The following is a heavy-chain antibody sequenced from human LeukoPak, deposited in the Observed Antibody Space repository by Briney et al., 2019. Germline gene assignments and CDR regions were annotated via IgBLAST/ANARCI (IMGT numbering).Heavy chain of an antibody. CDR3: ALRSYYDSSAYYYLDY. CDR1: GFTFNDYA. J-gene: IGHJ4*02. V-gene: IGHV3-9*01. CDR2: ISWNSGIV. D-gene: IGHD3-22*01. Sequence: GGSLRLSCAASGFTFNDYAMHWVRHAPGKGLEWVSHISWNSGIVGYADSVKGRFTISRDNSKNTLYLQMNSLRAEDTAVYYCALRSYYDSSAYYYLDYWGQGTLVTVSS.